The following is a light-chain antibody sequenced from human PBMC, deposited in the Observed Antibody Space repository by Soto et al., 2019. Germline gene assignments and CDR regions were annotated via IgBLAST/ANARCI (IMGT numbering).Light chain of an antibody. J-gene: IGLJ1*01. Sequence: QSVLTQPASVSGSPGQSITISCTGTSSDVGGYNYVSWYQQHPGKAPKLMIYDVSDRPSGVSNRFSASKSGNTASLTISGLQAEDEADYYCCSYTSGSTPWVFGTGTKVTV. CDR1: SSDVGGYNY. V-gene: IGLV2-14*03. CDR2: DVS. CDR3: CSYTSGSTPWV.